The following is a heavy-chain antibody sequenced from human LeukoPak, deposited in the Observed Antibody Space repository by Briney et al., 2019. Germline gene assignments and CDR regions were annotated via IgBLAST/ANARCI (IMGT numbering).Heavy chain of an antibody. J-gene: IGHJ4*02. CDR1: GYTFTSYG. V-gene: IGHV1-18*01. Sequence: ASVKVSCKASGYTFTSYGISWVRQAPGQGLEWMEWISAYNGNTNYAQKLQGRVTMTTDTSTSTAYMELRSLRSDDTAVYYCARDQEAVAGNFPSSDYWGQGTLVTVSS. CDR2: ISAYNGNT. CDR3: ARDQEAVAGNFPSSDY. D-gene: IGHD6-19*01.